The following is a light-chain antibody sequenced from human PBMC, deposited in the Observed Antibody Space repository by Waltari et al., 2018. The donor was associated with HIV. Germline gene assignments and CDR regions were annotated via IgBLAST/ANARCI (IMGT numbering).Light chain of an antibody. CDR3: AAWDDSLSVVV. CDR1: SSNIESNS. J-gene: IGLJ2*01. CDR2: RSI. Sequence: QSVLTQPPSASGTPGQRVTISCSGSSSNIESNSVYWYQQLPGTAPQLLISRSIQLPSGVPDRFSGSKSGTSASLSISGLRSEDEADYYCAAWDDSLSVVVFGGGTKLTVL. V-gene: IGLV1-47*01.